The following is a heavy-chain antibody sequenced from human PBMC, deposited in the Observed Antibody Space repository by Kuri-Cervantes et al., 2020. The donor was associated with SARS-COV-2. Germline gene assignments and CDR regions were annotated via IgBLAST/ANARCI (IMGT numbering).Heavy chain of an antibody. CDR2: INHSGST. V-gene: IGHV4-34*01. CDR3: ARAPADSSGWYYYYYYYMDV. CDR1: GGSFSGYY. J-gene: IGHJ6*03. D-gene: IGHD6-19*01. Sequence: SETLSLTCAVHGGSFSGYYWSWIRQPPGKGLEWIGEINHSGSTNYNPSLKSRVTISVDTSKNQFSLKLSSVTAADTAVYYCARAPADSSGWYYYYYYYMDVWGKGTTVTVSS.